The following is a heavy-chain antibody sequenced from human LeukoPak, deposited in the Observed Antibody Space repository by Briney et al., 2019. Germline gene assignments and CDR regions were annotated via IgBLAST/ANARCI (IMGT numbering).Heavy chain of an antibody. CDR1: GYSISSGYY. V-gene: IGHV4-38-2*02. Sequence: SETLSLTCTVSGYSISSGYYWGWIRQPPGKGLEWIGSIYYSGSTYYNPSLKSRVTISVDTSKNQFSLKLRSVTAADTAVYYCARDRKFLEWLTNLDYWGQGTLVTVSS. J-gene: IGHJ4*02. CDR2: IYYSGST. CDR3: ARDRKFLEWLTNLDY. D-gene: IGHD3-3*01.